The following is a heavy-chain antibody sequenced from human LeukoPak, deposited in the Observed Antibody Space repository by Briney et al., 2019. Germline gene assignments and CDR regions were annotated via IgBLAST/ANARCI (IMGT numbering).Heavy chain of an antibody. Sequence: ASVKVSCKASGYTFTSYYMHWVRQAPGQGLEWMGWINPNSGGTNYAQKFQGRVTMTRDTSISTAYMELSRLRSDDTAVYYCARDSCSGGSCYPYYFDYWGQGTLVTVSS. CDR1: GYTFTSYY. J-gene: IGHJ4*02. D-gene: IGHD2-15*01. CDR2: INPNSGGT. CDR3: ARDSCSGGSCYPYYFDY. V-gene: IGHV1-2*02.